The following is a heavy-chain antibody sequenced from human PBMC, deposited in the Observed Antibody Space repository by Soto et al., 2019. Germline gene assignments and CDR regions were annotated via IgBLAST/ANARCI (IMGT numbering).Heavy chain of an antibody. J-gene: IGHJ4*02. CDR3: TGRQLEN. CDR1: GFTFSHST. Sequence: EVQLVESGGGLVQPGGSLKLSCAASGFTFSHSTVHWVRQAAGKGLEWVGRIRSKADSYATAYAASVKGRFTISRDDSQNTAYLQMSSLKNEDTAVYYCTGRQLENWGQGTLVTVSS. D-gene: IGHD6-13*01. V-gene: IGHV3-73*01. CDR2: IRSKADSYAT.